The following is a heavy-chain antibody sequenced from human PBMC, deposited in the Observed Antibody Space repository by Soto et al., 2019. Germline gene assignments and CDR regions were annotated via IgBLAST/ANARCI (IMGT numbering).Heavy chain of an antibody. Sequence: GGSLRLSCAASGFTFSKYGMTWVRQVSGKGLEWASTIISSGVDTYYADSMKGRFAISRDNSKNTLYLQMNSLRTDDTAVYYCAKGGGNYLDYWGQGTAVTVPQ. CDR3: AKGGGNYLDY. J-gene: IGHJ4*02. CDR1: GFTFSKYG. V-gene: IGHV3-23*01. CDR2: IISSGVDT. D-gene: IGHD3-10*01.